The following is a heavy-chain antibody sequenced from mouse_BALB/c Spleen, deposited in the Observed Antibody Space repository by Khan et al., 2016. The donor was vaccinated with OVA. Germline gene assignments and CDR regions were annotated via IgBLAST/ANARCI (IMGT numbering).Heavy chain of an antibody. CDR1: GFAFSSYS. V-gene: IGHV5-6-4*01. CDR3: TRDRNYYGSSFYFDY. Sequence: EVELVESGGGLVKPGGPLKLSCAASGFAFSSYSMSWVRQTPEKRLEWVATITSGGSYTYYPDSVKGRFTISRDNAKNTLYLQMSSLKSEDTAMYYCTRDRNYYGSSFYFDYWGQGTTLTVSS. D-gene: IGHD1-1*01. CDR2: ITSGGSYT. J-gene: IGHJ2*01.